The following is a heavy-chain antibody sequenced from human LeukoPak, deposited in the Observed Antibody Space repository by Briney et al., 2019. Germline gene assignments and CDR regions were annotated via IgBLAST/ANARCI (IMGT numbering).Heavy chain of an antibody. J-gene: IGHJ4*02. CDR3: ASTRYCTNGVCYTSRYYFDY. D-gene: IGHD2-8*01. V-gene: IGHV4-39*01. Sequence: SETLSLTCTVSGGSISSNNYYWGWIRQPPGKGLEWIASIYYSGSTYYNPSLKSRVTISVDTSKNQFSLNLSSVTAADTTVYHCASTRYCTNGVCYTSRYYFDYWGQGTLVTVSS. CDR2: IYYSGST. CDR1: GGSISSNNYY.